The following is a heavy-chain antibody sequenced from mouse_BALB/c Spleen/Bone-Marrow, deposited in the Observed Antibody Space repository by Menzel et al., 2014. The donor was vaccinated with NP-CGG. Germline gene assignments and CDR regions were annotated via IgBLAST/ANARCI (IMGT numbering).Heavy chain of an antibody. J-gene: IGHJ4*01. D-gene: IGHD1-1*02. Sequence: EVQVVESGAELVKPGASVKLTCTGSGFNIKDTYMHWVKQRPEQGLEWIGRVDAANGNSKYDPKFQGKATITADTSSNTGYLQLSSLTSEDTAVYYCARYGYWGQGTSVTVSS. CDR2: VDAANGNS. CDR1: GFNIKDTY. V-gene: IGHV14-3*02. CDR3: ARYGY.